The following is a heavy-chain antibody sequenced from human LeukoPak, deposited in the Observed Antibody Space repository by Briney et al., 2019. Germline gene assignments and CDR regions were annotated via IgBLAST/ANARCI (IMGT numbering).Heavy chain of an antibody. CDR3: ARGTLYYGSGIYPHPGKYHFDY. Sequence: GRSLRLSCAASGFTFSSYAMHWVRQAPGKGLEWVAVISYDGSNKYYADSVKGRFTISRDNSKNTLYLQMNSLRAEDTAVYYCARGTLYYGSGIYPHPGKYHFDYWGQGTLVTVSS. J-gene: IGHJ4*02. D-gene: IGHD3-10*01. V-gene: IGHV3-30-3*01. CDR2: ISYDGSNK. CDR1: GFTFSSYA.